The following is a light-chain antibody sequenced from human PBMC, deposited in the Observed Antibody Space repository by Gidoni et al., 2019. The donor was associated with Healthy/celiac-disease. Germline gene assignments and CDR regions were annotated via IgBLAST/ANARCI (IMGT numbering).Light chain of an antibody. Sequence: AIQLTQSPSSLSASVGDRVTITCRASQGIRNDLGWYQQKPGKAPKLLIYAASSLQSGVPSRFSGSGSGTDFTLTISSLHPEDFATYYCLQDYNYPWTFGQGTKVEIK. J-gene: IGKJ1*01. CDR3: LQDYNYPWT. CDR2: AAS. V-gene: IGKV1-6*01. CDR1: QGIRND.